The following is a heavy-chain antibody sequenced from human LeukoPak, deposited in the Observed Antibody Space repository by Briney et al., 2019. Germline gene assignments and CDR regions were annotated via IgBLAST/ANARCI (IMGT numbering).Heavy chain of an antibody. CDR1: GGSISSYY. D-gene: IGHD3-3*01. Sequence: SETLSLTCTVSGGSISSYYWSWIRQPAGKGLEWIGRIYTSGSTNYNPSLKSRVTMSVDTSKNQFSLKLSSVTAADTAVYYCARGRITIFGVVTRENDYWGQGTLVTVSS. J-gene: IGHJ4*02. CDR3: ARGRITIFGVVTRENDY. V-gene: IGHV4-4*07. CDR2: IYTSGST.